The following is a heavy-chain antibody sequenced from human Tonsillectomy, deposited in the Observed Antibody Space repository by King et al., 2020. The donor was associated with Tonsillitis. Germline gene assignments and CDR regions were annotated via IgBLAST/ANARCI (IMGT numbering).Heavy chain of an antibody. D-gene: IGHD2-15*01. CDR2: IWYDGSNK. J-gene: IGHJ6*02. V-gene: IGHV3-33*01. Sequence: VQLVESGGGVVQPGRSLRLSCAASGFTFSSYVMHWVRQAPGKGLEWVAVIWYDGSNKYYADSVKGRFTISRDNSKNTLYLQMNSLRAEDTAVYYCAREYCSGGSCLYYYYGMDVWGQGTTVTVSS. CDR3: AREYCSGGSCLYYYYGMDV. CDR1: GFTFSSYV.